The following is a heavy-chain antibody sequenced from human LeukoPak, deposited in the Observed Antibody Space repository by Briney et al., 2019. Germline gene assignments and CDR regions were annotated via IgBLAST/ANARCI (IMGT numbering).Heavy chain of an antibody. J-gene: IGHJ4*02. CDR2: ISAYNGST. Sequence: GASVKVSCKASGYTFTSCGISWVRQAPGQGLEWMGWISAYNGSTNYAQKLQGRVTMTTDTSTSTAYMELRSLRSDDTAVYYCARDGGGIAVAGTDYWGQGTLVTVSS. D-gene: IGHD6-19*01. CDR1: GYTFTSCG. CDR3: ARDGGGIAVAGTDY. V-gene: IGHV1-18*01.